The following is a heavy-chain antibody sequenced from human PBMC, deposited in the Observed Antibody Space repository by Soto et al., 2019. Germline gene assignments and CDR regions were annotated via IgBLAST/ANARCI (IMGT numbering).Heavy chain of an antibody. D-gene: IGHD5-18*01. Sequence: QVQLVQSGAEVKTPGASVRVSCKASVYSFTAQFIHWVRQAPGQGLEWMGWITPNSGNTHLAQKFQGRVSLTRDTSVSTAYMELSSLTSDDTAVYYCARRGYTYGFDYWCQGTLVTVSS. V-gene: IGHV1-2*02. CDR3: ARRGYTYGFDY. CDR1: VYSFTAQF. CDR2: ITPNSGNT. J-gene: IGHJ4*02.